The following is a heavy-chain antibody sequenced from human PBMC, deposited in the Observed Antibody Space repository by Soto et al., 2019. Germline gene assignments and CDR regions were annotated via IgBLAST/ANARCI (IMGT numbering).Heavy chain of an antibody. CDR3: AKDKMEQWLVGGYYDY. V-gene: IGHV3-23*01. CDR1: GFTFSSHA. J-gene: IGHJ4*02. Sequence: PGGSLRLSCAASGFTFSSHAMSWVRQAPGKGLEWVSSTIDSGGRAYHADSVRGRFTISRDNSKSTLYLQMNSLRADDTAIYYCAKDKMEQWLVGGYYDYWGQGALVTVSS. D-gene: IGHD6-19*01. CDR2: TIDSGGRA.